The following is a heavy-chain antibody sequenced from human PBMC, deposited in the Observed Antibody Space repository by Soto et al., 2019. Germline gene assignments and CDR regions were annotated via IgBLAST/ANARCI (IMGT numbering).Heavy chain of an antibody. Sequence: GGSLRLSCAASGFTFSSYGMHWVRQAPGKGLEWVAVIWYDGSNKYYADSVKGRFTISRDNSKNTLYLQMNSLRAEDTAVYYCARTYDSSGPFDYWGQGTLVTVPS. CDR2: IWYDGSNK. CDR1: GFTFSSYG. CDR3: ARTYDSSGPFDY. J-gene: IGHJ4*02. V-gene: IGHV3-33*01. D-gene: IGHD3-22*01.